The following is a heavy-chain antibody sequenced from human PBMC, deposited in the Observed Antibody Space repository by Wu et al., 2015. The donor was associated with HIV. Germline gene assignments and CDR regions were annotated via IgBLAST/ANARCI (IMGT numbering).Heavy chain of an antibody. V-gene: IGHV1-69*13. J-gene: IGHJ4*02. CDR3: ARGGLGRYYDSSGYDVLDY. CDR2: IIPIFGTA. D-gene: IGHD3-22*01. CDR1: GGTFSSYA. Sequence: QVQLVQSGREVKKPGSSVKVSCKASGGTFSSYAISWVRQAPGQGLEWMGRIIPIFGTANYAQKFQGRVTITADESTSTAYMELSSLRSEDTAVYYCARGGLGRYYDSSGYDVLDYWGQGTLATVSS.